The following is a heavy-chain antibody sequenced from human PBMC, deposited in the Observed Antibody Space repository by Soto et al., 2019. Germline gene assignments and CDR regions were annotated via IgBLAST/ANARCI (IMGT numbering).Heavy chain of an antibody. Sequence: EVQILESGGGLVQPGGSLRLSCAASGFTFSMSAMSWVRQAPGKVLEWVSTTGLNGRTTYYADSVKGRFTVSRDNSKNTLDLQMNSLRAEDTAVYYCATVHGTSRSFDYWGQGTLVTVSS. CDR3: ATVHGTSRSFDY. D-gene: IGHD6-13*01. V-gene: IGHV3-23*01. CDR1: GFTFSMSA. J-gene: IGHJ4*02. CDR2: TGLNGRTT.